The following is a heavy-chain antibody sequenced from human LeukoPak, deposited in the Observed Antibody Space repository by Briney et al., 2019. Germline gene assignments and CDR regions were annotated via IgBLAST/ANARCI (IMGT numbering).Heavy chain of an antibody. CDR3: ARLPSKWIQKSDY. D-gene: IGHD5-18*01. CDR1: GYSFTTHW. Sequence: GESLKISCKASGYSFTTHWIGWVRQMPGKGLEWMGIIYPSDSDTRYSPSFQGQVTISADKPISTAYLQWSSLKASDTAIYYCARLPSKWIQKSDYWGQGTLVTVSS. J-gene: IGHJ4*02. CDR2: IYPSDSDT. V-gene: IGHV5-51*01.